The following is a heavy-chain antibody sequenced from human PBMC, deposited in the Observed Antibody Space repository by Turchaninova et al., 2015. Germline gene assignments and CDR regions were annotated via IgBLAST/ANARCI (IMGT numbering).Heavy chain of an antibody. CDR3: ARGGVGATTAFDI. J-gene: IGHJ3*02. D-gene: IGHD1-26*01. V-gene: IGHV4-34*01. CDR2: INHSGST. Sequence: QVQLQXXXAGLXKPSEXLSLXXAVYGGSFRGYYWCWIGQPPGKGLEWIGEINHSGSTNYNPSLKSRVTISVDTSKNQFSLKLNSVTAADTAVYYCARGGVGATTAFDIWGQGTMVTVSS. CDR1: GGSFRGYY.